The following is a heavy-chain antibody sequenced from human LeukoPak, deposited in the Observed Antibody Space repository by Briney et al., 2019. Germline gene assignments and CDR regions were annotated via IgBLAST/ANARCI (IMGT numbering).Heavy chain of an antibody. V-gene: IGHV4-34*01. D-gene: IGHD2-8*01. Sequence: PSETLSLTCAVFGGSFSGYYWSWIRQPPGKGLEWIGEINDSGSTNYNPSLKSRVTISVDTSKNQFSLKLSSVTAADTAVYYCARAMVYVLNWFDPWGQGTLVTVSS. J-gene: IGHJ5*02. CDR1: GGSFSGYY. CDR3: ARAMVYVLNWFDP. CDR2: INDSGST.